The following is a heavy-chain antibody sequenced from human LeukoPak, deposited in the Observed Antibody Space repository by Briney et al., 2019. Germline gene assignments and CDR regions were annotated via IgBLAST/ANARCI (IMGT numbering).Heavy chain of an antibody. CDR1: GFTFSDYY. Sequence: GGSLRLSCAASGFTFSDYYMSWIRQAPGKGLEWVSYISSSGSTIYYADSVKGRFTVSRDNAKNLLYLQMNSLRADDTAVYYCTRDLLGYYRGRLDYWGQGTLVTVSS. D-gene: IGHD2-15*01. CDR3: TRDLLGYYRGRLDY. J-gene: IGHJ4*02. V-gene: IGHV3-11*04. CDR2: ISSSGSTI.